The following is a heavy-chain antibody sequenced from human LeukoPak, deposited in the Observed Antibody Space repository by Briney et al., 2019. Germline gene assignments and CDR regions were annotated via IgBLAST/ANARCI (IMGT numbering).Heavy chain of an antibody. J-gene: IGHJ4*02. Sequence: GGSLRLSCAASGFTFSSYDMHWVRQATGKGLEWVSAIGTAGDTYYPGSVKGRFTISRENAKHSLYLQMNSLRAGDTAVYYCARGSTYYYGSGGDFDYWGQGTLVTVSS. V-gene: IGHV3-13*01. CDR1: GFTFSSYD. CDR2: IGTAGDT. D-gene: IGHD3-10*01. CDR3: ARGSTYYYGSGGDFDY.